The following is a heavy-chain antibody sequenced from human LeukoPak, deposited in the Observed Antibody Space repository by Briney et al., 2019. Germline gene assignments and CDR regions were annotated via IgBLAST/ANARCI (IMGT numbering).Heavy chain of an antibody. J-gene: IGHJ4*02. CDR2: IYSGNST. CDR1: GFTVSSNY. D-gene: IGHD5/OR15-5a*01. CDR3: ARVVYGGFDY. V-gene: IGHV3-66*02. Sequence: QPGGSLRLSCAASGFTVSSNYMSWVRHPAPGKGLEWVSVIYSGNSTYYADSVKGRFIISRDNSKNTLYLQMNSLRAEDTAVYYCARVVYGGFDYWGRGTQVTVSS.